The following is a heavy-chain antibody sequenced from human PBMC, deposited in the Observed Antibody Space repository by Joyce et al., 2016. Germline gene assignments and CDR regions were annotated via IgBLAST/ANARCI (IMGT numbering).Heavy chain of an antibody. CDR1: GGSISIKGYS. CDR3: ARSARYGDLDH. V-gene: IGHV4-30-2*01. J-gene: IGHJ4*02. D-gene: IGHD4-17*01. Sequence: QLHLQESGSRLVKPSQTLSLTCAVSGGSISIKGYSWSWIRPPPGKGLESIGYIYQGGTKYNPSLESRVTISVDRSETLLSLKLSSVTAADTAVYYCARSARYGDLDHWGQGILVTVSS. CDR2: IYQGGT.